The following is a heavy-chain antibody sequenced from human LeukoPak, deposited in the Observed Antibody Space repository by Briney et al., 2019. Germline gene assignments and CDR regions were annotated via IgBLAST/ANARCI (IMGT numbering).Heavy chain of an antibody. Sequence: QAGGSLRLSCAASGFTFSSYGMHWVRQAPGKGLEWVAVISYDGSNKYYADSVKGRFTISRDNSKNTLYLQMNSLRAEDTAVYYCARDLENSGSYPFDYWGQGTLVTVSS. CDR1: GFTFSSYG. J-gene: IGHJ4*02. CDR3: ARDLENSGSYPFDY. V-gene: IGHV3-30*19. D-gene: IGHD1-26*01. CDR2: ISYDGSNK.